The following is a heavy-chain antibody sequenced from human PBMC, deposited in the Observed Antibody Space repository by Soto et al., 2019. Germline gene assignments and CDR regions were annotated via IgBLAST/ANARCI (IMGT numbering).Heavy chain of an antibody. CDR3: ARSACSGGTCYQGHFDY. V-gene: IGHV1-46*01. CDR1: GYTFTSYY. J-gene: IGHJ4*02. CDR2: INPSGTRT. D-gene: IGHD2-15*01. Sequence: QVQLVQSGAEVQKPGASVKVSCKASGYTFTSYYMHWVRQAPGQGLEWMGIINPSGTRTTYAQKFLGRVTMTRDTSTSTVYMELTSLSSDDTAVYYCARSACSGGTCYQGHFDYWGQGTLVTVSS.